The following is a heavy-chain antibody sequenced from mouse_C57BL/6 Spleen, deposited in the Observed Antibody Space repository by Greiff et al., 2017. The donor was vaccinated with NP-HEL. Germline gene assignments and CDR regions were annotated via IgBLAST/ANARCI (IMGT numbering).Heavy chain of an antibody. Sequence: VMLVESGPGLVQPSQSLSITCTVSGFSLTSYGVHWVRQSPGKGLEWLGVIWSGGSTDYNAAFISRLSISKDNSKSQVFFRMNSLQADDTAIYYCARNGYYGSSYTAVDYWGQGTSVTVSS. J-gene: IGHJ4*01. CDR2: IWSGGST. CDR1: GFSLTSYG. D-gene: IGHD1-1*01. CDR3: ARNGYYGSSYTAVDY. V-gene: IGHV2-2*01.